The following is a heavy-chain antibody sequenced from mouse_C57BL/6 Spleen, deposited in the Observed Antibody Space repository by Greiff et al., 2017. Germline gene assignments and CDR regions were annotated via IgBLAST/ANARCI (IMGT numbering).Heavy chain of an antibody. Sequence: VQLQQSGAELVRPGASVTLSCKASGYTFTDYEMHWVKQTPVHGLEWIGAIDPETGGTAYNQKFKGKAILTADKSSSTAYMELRSLTSEDSAVYYCTSYYYGSSSLAMDYWGQGTSVTVSS. CDR3: TSYYYGSSSLAMDY. CDR2: IDPETGGT. V-gene: IGHV1-15*01. J-gene: IGHJ4*01. CDR1: GYTFTDYE. D-gene: IGHD1-1*01.